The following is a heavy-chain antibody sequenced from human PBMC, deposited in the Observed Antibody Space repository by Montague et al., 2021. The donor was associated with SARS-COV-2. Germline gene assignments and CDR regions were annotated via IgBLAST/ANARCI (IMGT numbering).Heavy chain of an antibody. CDR3: ARVHYGFNYFHY. D-gene: IGHD3-10*01. J-gene: IGHJ4*02. CDR1: GGSISGGDYY. V-gene: IGHV4-31*03. CDR2: MSYRGSP. Sequence: TLSLTCTVSGGSISGGDYYWSWIRQHPGKGLEWIGYMSYRGSPYYNPSRMSRVTISRDTSKNQFSLNLRSATAADTAVYYCARVHYGFNYFHYWGQGTLVTVSS.